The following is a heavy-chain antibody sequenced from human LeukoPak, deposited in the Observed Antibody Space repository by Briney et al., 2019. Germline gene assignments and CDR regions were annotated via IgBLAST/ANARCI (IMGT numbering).Heavy chain of an antibody. CDR1: GFTFSSYG. Sequence: GGSLRLSCAASGFTFSSYGMHWVRQAPGKGLEWVAVISYDGSSKYYADSVKGRFTISRDNSKNTLYLQMNSLRAEDTAVYYCAKFGSEWELLIDYWGQGTLVTVSS. J-gene: IGHJ4*02. V-gene: IGHV3-30*18. CDR3: AKFGSEWELLIDY. CDR2: ISYDGSSK. D-gene: IGHD1-26*01.